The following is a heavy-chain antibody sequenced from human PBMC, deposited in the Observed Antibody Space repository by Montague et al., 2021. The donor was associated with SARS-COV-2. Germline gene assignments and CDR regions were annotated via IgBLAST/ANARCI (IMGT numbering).Heavy chain of an antibody. Sequence: SLRLSCAASGFTFSSYSMNWVRQAPGKGLKWVSSISSSSSYIYYADSVKGRFTISRDNAKNSLYLQMYSLRAEDTAVYYCARDPLDYGLWSSGSYYNAYYYSYGMAVWGQGPTFTVSS. CDR1: GFTFSSYS. J-gene: IGHJ6*02. CDR2: ISSSSSYI. CDR3: ARDPLDYGLWSSGSYYNAYYYSYGMAV. V-gene: IGHV3-21*01. D-gene: IGHD3-10*01.